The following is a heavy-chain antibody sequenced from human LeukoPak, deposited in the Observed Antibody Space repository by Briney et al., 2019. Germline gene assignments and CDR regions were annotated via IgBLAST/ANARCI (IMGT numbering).Heavy chain of an antibody. CDR1: GFTFSSYG. V-gene: IGHV3-33*01. Sequence: GGSLRLSCAASGFTFSSYGMHLVRQAPRKGLEWVAVIWYDGSNKYYADSVKGRFTISRDNSKNTLYLQMNSLRAEDTAVYYCARDRGSGWYFDYWGQGTLVTVSS. CDR2: IWYDGSNK. D-gene: IGHD6-19*01. J-gene: IGHJ4*02. CDR3: ARDRGSGWYFDY.